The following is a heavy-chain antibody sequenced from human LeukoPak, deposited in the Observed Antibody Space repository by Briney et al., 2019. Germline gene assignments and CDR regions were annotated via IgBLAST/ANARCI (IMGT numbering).Heavy chain of an antibody. J-gene: IGHJ4*02. D-gene: IGHD2-2*01. Sequence: PGGSLRLSCEASGFSFSAYSMSWVRQAPGKGLEWISYIRSSSTTIYYADSVKGRFTISRDNAENSVYLQMNSPRVEDTAVYFCARDSRSHCGTDACYGPYFDYWGQGILVAVSS. CDR2: IRSSSTTI. CDR1: GFSFSAYS. V-gene: IGHV3-48*01. CDR3: ARDSRSHCGTDACYGPYFDY.